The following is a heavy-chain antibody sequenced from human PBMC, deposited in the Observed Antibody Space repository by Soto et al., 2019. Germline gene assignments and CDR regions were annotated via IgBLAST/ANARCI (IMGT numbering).Heavy chain of an antibody. J-gene: IGHJ2*01. Sequence: QVQLVESGGGVVQPGRSLRLSCAASGFTFSSYAMHWVRQAPGKGLEWVAVISYDGSNKYYADSVKGRFTISRDNSKNTLYLQMNSLSAEDTAGYYWARAATKGDWYFDLWGRGTLVTVSS. V-gene: IGHV3-30-3*01. CDR2: ISYDGSNK. CDR1: GFTFSSYA. CDR3: ARAATKGDWYFDL. D-gene: IGHD1-26*01.